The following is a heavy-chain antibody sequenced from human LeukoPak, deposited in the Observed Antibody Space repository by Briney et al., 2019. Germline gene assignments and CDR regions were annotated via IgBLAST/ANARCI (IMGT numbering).Heavy chain of an antibody. Sequence: SETLSLTCTVSGGSISTYFRTWIRQPPGKGLEWVGYIYYSGSTHYNSSLKSRVSISIDTSNNQFSLQLNSVTAADTAVYYCARSSKTYYMDVWGRGTTVTVSS. V-gene: IGHV4-59*13. J-gene: IGHJ6*03. CDR2: IYYSGST. CDR1: GGSISTYF. CDR3: ARSSKTYYMDV.